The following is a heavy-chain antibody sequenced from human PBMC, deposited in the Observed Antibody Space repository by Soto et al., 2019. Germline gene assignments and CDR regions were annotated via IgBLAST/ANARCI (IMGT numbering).Heavy chain of an antibody. J-gene: IGHJ6*03. Sequence: GGSLRLSCAASGFTFSDYYMSWIRQAPGKGLEWVSSISSSGSTIYYADSVKGRFTISRDNAKNSRFLQMNSLRAEDTAVYYCARVIEYRGYSGYYYYMDVWGKGTTVTVSS. V-gene: IGHV3-11*01. D-gene: IGHD5-12*01. CDR1: GFTFSDYY. CDR3: ARVIEYRGYSGYYYYMDV. CDR2: ISSSGSTI.